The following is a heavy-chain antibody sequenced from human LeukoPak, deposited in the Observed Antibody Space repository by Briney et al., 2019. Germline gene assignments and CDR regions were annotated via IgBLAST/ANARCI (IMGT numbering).Heavy chain of an antibody. Sequence: PSQTLSLTCTVSGDSISSGGYYWSWIRHHPGKGLEWFGYTYDGGSTYYTPTLESRVSISIDTSAYQFSLKLSSVTAADTAVYYCARHSILPYFDSLSPSFYPDHWGQGSLVTVSS. V-gene: IGHV4-31*03. CDR3: ARHSILPYFDSLSPSFYPDH. CDR1: GDSISSGGYY. CDR2: TYDGGST. J-gene: IGHJ4*02. D-gene: IGHD3-9*01.